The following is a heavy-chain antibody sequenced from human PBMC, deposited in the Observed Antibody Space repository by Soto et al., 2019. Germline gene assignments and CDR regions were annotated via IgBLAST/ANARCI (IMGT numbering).Heavy chain of an antibody. D-gene: IGHD3-22*01. J-gene: IGHJ4*02. CDR3: TRGGYSYDSSGAFDC. V-gene: IGHV3-74*01. CDR2: INGVGKTR. CDR1: GFTFDGYW. Sequence: EVQLVESGGGLVQPGGSLRLSCTASGFTFDGYWMHWVRQGPGKGLVWVSRINGVGKTRDYADSVKGRFTISRDNAKNTLFLQMNSLRADDTAFYYCTRGGYSYDSSGAFDCWGLGTLVTVSS.